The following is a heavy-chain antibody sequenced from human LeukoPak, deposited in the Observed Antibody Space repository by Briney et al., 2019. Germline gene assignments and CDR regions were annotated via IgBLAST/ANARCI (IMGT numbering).Heavy chain of an antibody. CDR1: GGSISSGGYY. Sequence: PSETLSLTCTVSGGSISSGGYYWSWIRQPPGKGLEWIGYIYHSGSTYYSPSLKSRVTISVDRSKNQFSLKLSSVTAADTAVYYCARSYNSNWEGWFDPWGQGTLVTVSS. V-gene: IGHV4-30-2*01. CDR2: IYHSGST. CDR3: ARSYNSNWEGWFDP. J-gene: IGHJ5*02. D-gene: IGHD6-13*01.